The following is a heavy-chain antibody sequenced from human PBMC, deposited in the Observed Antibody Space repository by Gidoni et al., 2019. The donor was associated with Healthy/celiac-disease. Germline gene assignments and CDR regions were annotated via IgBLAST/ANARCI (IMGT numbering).Heavy chain of an antibody. CDR2: IYYTGST. CDR3: ARDMTGIAAAGVWRYYFDY. V-gene: IGHV4-59*01. J-gene: IGHJ4*02. CDR1: GGSLRSDY. D-gene: IGHD6-13*01. Sequence: SETLSLTCPVSGGSLRSDYWSWIRQPPGKGLAWIGYIYYTGSTHYHPSLKSRVTISVDTSKNQFSLKLSSVTAADTAVYYCARDMTGIAAAGVWRYYFDYWGQGTLVTVSS.